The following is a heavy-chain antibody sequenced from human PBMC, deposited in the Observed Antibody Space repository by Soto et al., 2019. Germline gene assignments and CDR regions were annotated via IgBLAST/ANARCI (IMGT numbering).Heavy chain of an antibody. Sequence: ASVKVSCKASGYTFTGYYMHWVRQAPGQGLEWMGWINPNSGGTNYAQKLQGRVTMTRDTSISTAYMELSRLRSDDTAVYYCARDPYCSSTSCYSRTWYYGMDVWGQGTTVTVSS. D-gene: IGHD2-2*01. J-gene: IGHJ6*02. CDR1: GYTFTGYY. CDR3: ARDPYCSSTSCYSRTWYYGMDV. V-gene: IGHV1-2*02. CDR2: INPNSGGT.